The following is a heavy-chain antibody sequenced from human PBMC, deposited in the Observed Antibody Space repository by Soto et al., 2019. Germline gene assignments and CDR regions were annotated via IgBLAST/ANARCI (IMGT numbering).Heavy chain of an antibody. V-gene: IGHV3-23*01. CDR3: AKDQIIVATIAQQLTDY. D-gene: IGHD5-12*01. Sequence: GGSLRLSCAASGFTFSSYAMSWVRQAPGKGLEWVSAISGSGGSTYYADSVKGRFTISRDNSKNTLYLQMNSLRAEDTAVYYCAKDQIIVATIAQQLTDYWGQGTLVTVSS. J-gene: IGHJ4*02. CDR1: GFTFSSYA. CDR2: ISGSGGST.